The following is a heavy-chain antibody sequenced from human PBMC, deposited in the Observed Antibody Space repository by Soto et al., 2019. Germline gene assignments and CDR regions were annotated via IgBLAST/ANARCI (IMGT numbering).Heavy chain of an antibody. V-gene: IGHV3-30-3*01. Sequence: GGSLRLSCAASGFTFSSYAMHWVRQAPGKGLEWVAVISYDGSNKYYADSVKGRFTISRDNSKNTLYLQMNSLRAEDTAVYYCARDAGLYSGYDFRIVSYWGQGTLVTVSS. J-gene: IGHJ4*02. CDR3: ARDAGLYSGYDFRIVSY. D-gene: IGHD5-12*01. CDR2: ISYDGSNK. CDR1: GFTFSSYA.